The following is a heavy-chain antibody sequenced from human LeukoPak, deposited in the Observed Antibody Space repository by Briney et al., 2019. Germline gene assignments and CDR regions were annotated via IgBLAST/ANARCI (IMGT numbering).Heavy chain of an antibody. CDR2: IHHSGST. Sequence: SETLSLTCSVSGDSISSGRNYWNWIRQSPGKGLEWIGSIHHSGSTYYNPSLKSRVTVSVHTSKNQFSLRLSSVTAADTAVYYCVTCRAYIRGGFDFWGQGALVTVSS. CDR1: GDSISSGRNY. CDR3: VTCRAYIRGGFDF. J-gene: IGHJ4*02. D-gene: IGHD3-10*01. V-gene: IGHV4-39*07.